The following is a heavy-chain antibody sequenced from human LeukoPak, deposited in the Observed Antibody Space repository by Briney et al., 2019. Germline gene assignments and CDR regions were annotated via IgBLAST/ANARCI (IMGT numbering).Heavy chain of an antibody. V-gene: IGHV3-74*01. CDR1: GFTFSSYW. CDR3: ARDGSLAADLDY. Sequence: GGSPRLSCAASGFTFSSYWMHWVRQAPGKGLVWVSRINSDGSSTSYADSVKGRFTISRDNAKNTLYLQMNSLRAEDTAVYYCARDGSLAADLDYWGQGTLVTVSS. CDR2: INSDGSST. J-gene: IGHJ4*02. D-gene: IGHD6-25*01.